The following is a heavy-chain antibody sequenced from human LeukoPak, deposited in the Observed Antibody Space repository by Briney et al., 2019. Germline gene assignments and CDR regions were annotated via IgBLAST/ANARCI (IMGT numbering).Heavy chain of an antibody. J-gene: IGHJ6*03. CDR2: INPKSGDT. CDR1: GYTFIDHY. CDR3: ATEGQYYYYLDV. V-gene: IGHV1-2*02. Sequence: ASVKVSCKSSGYTFIDHYMHWVRQAPGQGLEWMGWINPKSGDTNYPQKFQGRVTMTRDTSISTVYMELSSLTSDDTALYYCATEGQYYYYLDVWGKGTTVTVSS. D-gene: IGHD4-11*01.